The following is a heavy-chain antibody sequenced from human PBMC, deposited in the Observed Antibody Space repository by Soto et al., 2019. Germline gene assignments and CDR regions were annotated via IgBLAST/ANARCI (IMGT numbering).Heavy chain of an antibody. CDR1: GFSLSSPAVG. CDR2: IYWDDDK. Sequence: QITLKESGPTLVKPTQTLTLTCTFSGFSLSSPAVGVNWIRQPPGKALEWLALIYWDDDKQYSPSLRSRLTITKDTSKCQLVLTMTNMDPVDTATYYCAHGSGWLSDYWGQGTLVTVSS. D-gene: IGHD6-19*01. V-gene: IGHV2-5*02. CDR3: AHGSGWLSDY. J-gene: IGHJ4*02.